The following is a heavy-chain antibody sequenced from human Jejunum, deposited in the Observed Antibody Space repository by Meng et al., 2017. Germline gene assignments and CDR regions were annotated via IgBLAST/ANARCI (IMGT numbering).Heavy chain of an antibody. CDR2: IYYSGST. CDR3: ARSPYSGSALPFFDY. D-gene: IGHD1-26*01. CDR1: GDSFNSPDYY. V-gene: IGHV4-30-4*01. J-gene: IGHJ4*02. Sequence: QGHLQESGPCLVKPSPTLSLTLTVSGDSFNSPDYYWSWIRQPPEKGLEWIGYIYYSGSTYYNPSLKSRVSISGDTSNKQFSLKLTSVTAADTAVYYCARSPYSGSALPFFDYWGQGSLVTVSS.